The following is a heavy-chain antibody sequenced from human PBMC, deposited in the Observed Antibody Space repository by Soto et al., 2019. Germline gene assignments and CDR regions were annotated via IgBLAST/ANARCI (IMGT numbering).Heavy chain of an antibody. CDR3: ARAGYSYGLDY. V-gene: IGHV3-64*01. CDR2: ISSNGGST. J-gene: IGHJ4*02. D-gene: IGHD5-18*01. Sequence: EVHLVESGGGLVQPGGSLRLSCAASGFTFSSYAMHWVRQAPGKGLEYVSVISSNGGSTYYANSVKGRFTISRDNSKNTLYLKMGSLRDEDMAVYYCARAGYSYGLDYWGQGTLVTVSS. CDR1: GFTFSSYA.